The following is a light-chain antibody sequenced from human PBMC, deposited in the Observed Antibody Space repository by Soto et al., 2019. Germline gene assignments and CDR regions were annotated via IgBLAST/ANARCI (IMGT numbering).Light chain of an antibody. CDR3: QQSYSTPPA. CDR1: QSISSY. V-gene: IGKV1-39*01. Sequence: DIQMTQSPSSLSASVGDRVTITCRASQSISSYLNWYQQKPGKAPNLLIYAASSLQSGVPSRFRGTGSGTDFTLTISGLQPGDFATYYCQQSYSTPPAFGGGTKVEIK. J-gene: IGKJ4*01. CDR2: AAS.